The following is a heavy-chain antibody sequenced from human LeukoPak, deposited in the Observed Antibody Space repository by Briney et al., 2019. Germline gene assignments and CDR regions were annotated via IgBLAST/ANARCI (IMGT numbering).Heavy chain of an antibody. J-gene: IGHJ6*03. CDR3: ARSHSYGSMDV. Sequence: SETLSLTCAVYGGSFSGYSWSWIRQTPGKGLEWIGEIIHTGNTNYNPSLKSRVTLSVDTSKKQFSLKLSSVTAADTAVYYCARSHSYGSMDVWGKGTTVTVSS. V-gene: IGHV4-34*12. CDR1: GGSFSGYS. D-gene: IGHD5-18*01. CDR2: IIHTGNT.